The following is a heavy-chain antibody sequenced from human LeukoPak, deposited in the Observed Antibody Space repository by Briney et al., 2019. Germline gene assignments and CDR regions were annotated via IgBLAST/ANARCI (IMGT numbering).Heavy chain of an antibody. D-gene: IGHD6-13*01. J-gene: IGHJ4*02. CDR1: GFTVSRNY. CDR2: IYSGGRT. CDR3: ARAGPSTSWHQFDY. V-gene: IGHV3-66*01. Sequence: GGSLRLSCAASGFTVSRNYMSWVRQAPGKGLEWVSVIYSGGRTYYADSVKGRFTISRDNSKNTLYLQMNRLRAEDTAVYYCARAGPSTSWHQFDYWGQGTLVTVSS.